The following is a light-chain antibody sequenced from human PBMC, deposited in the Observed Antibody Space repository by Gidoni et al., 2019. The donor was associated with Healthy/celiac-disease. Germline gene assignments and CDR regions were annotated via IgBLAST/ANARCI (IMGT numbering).Light chain of an antibody. V-gene: IGKV1-33*01. J-gene: IGKJ4*01. CDR3: QQYDNLPXT. Sequence: IQMTQSPSSLSASVGDRVTITCQASQDISNYLNWYQQKPGKAPKLLIYDASNLETGVPSRFSGSGSGTDFTFTISSLQPEDIATYYCQQYDNLPXTFXGGTKVEIK. CDR2: DAS. CDR1: QDISNY.